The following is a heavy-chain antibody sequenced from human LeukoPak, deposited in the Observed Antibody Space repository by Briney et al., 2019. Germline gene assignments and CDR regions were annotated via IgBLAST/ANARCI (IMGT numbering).Heavy chain of an antibody. CDR1: GYTFTGYY. J-gene: IGHJ5*02. CDR2: IKTNSGGT. V-gene: IGHV1-2*02. D-gene: IGHD3-3*01. Sequence: ASVKVSCKASGYTFTGYYMHWVRQAPGQGLEWMGRIKTNSGGTNYAQKFQGRVTMTRDTTISTAYMELSRLRSDDTAVYYCAKLGYYENSDISPPRDSWFDTWGQGTLVTVSS. CDR3: AKLGYYENSDISPPRDSWFDT.